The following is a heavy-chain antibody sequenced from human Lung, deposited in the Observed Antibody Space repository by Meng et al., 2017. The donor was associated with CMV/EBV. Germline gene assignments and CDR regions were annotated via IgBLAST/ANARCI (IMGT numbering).Heavy chain of an antibody. V-gene: IGHV4-4*07. Sequence: VQLKESGPALVKSPDPLSLTCMAAGDSTNNYYWSGIRQSAGKGLEWIGRISTSGSIHYNPSHASRVTLSVDTSKNQISLQRSSVTAAATAVYYCARAVADTANFDYWGQGTLVTVSS. D-gene: IGHD6-19*01. CDR3: ARAVADTANFDY. CDR2: ISTSGSI. J-gene: IGHJ4*02. CDR1: GDSTNNYY.